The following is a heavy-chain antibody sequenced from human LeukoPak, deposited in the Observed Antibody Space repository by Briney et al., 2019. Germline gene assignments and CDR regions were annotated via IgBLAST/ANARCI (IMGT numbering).Heavy chain of an antibody. J-gene: IGHJ5*02. Sequence: GGSLRLSRAAPGFTFTNHWMSWVRQAPGKGLEWVANIKEDGSEKYYVDSVKGRFTVSRDNVKNSPFLQMNSLRVDDTAVYYCAKSGSSVFWSWGQGTLVTVSS. D-gene: IGHD3-3*02. V-gene: IGHV3-7*03. CDR3: AKSGSSVFWS. CDR2: IKEDGSEK. CDR1: GFTFTNHW.